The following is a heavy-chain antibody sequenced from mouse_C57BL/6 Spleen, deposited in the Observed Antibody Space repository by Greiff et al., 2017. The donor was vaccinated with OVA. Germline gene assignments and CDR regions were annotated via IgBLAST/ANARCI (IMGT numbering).Heavy chain of an antibody. D-gene: IGHD2-5*01. CDR1: GYTFTSYW. CDR2: IYPGSGST. Sequence: QVQLKQPGAELVKPGASVKMSCKASGYTFTSYWITWVKQRPGQGLEWIGDIYPGSGSTNYNEKFKSKATLTVDTSSSTAYMQLSSLTSEDSAVYYCARRAYYSNYGDYWGQGTTLTVSS. J-gene: IGHJ2*01. CDR3: ARRAYYSNYGDY. V-gene: IGHV1-55*01.